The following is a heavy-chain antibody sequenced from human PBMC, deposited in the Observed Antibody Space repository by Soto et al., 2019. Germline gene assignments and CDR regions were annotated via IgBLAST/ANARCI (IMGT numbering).Heavy chain of an antibody. CDR2: ISSSSSTI. V-gene: IGHV3-48*01. J-gene: IGHJ6*02. CDR3: ARGPRYGSGSYYNLPYYYYGMDV. CDR1: GFTFSSYS. D-gene: IGHD3-10*01. Sequence: PGGSLRLSCAASGFTFSSYSMNWVRQAPGKGLEWVSYISSSSSTIYYADSVKGRFTISRDNAKNSLYLQMNSLRAEDTAVYYCARGPRYGSGSYYNLPYYYYGMDVWGQGTTVTVSS.